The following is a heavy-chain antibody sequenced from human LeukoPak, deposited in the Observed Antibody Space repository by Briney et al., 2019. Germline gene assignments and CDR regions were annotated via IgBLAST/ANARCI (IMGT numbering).Heavy chain of an antibody. D-gene: IGHD3-10*01. CDR2: INHSGST. Sequence: PSETLSLTCAVYGGSFSGYYWSWIRQPPGKGLEWIGEINHSGSTNYNPSLKSRVTISVDTSKNQFSLKLSSVTAADTAVYYCARRHGLARGFLNYWGRGTLVTVSS. CDR3: ARRHGLARGFLNY. J-gene: IGHJ4*02. CDR1: GGSFSGYY. V-gene: IGHV4-34*01.